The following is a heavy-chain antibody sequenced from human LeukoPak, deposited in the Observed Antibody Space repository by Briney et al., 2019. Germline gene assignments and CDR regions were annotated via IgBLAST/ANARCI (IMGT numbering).Heavy chain of an antibody. CDR2: ISSSSSYI. J-gene: IGHJ4*02. V-gene: IGHV3-21*01. CDR1: GFTFSSYS. D-gene: IGHD6-19*01. Sequence: SGGSLRLSCAASGFTFSSYSMNWVRHAPGEWLEWVSSISSSSSYIYYADSVKGRFTISRDNDKNSLYLQMNSLRAEGTAVYYCARGVAVAIFYFDYWGQGTLVTVSS. CDR3: ARGVAVAIFYFDY.